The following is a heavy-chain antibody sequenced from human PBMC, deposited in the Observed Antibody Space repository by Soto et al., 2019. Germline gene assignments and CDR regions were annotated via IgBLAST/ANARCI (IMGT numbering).Heavy chain of an antibody. CDR3: ARRGPGTYFDY. V-gene: IGHV3-23*01. CDR1: GFTFSSYA. D-gene: IGHD6-13*01. J-gene: IGHJ4*02. CDR2: ISGSGGST. Sequence: GGSLRLCCAACGFTFSSYAMSWVRQAPGKGLEWVSAISGSGGSTYYADSVKGRFTISRDNSKNTLYLQMNSLRAEDTAVYYCARRGPGTYFDYWGQGTLVTVSS.